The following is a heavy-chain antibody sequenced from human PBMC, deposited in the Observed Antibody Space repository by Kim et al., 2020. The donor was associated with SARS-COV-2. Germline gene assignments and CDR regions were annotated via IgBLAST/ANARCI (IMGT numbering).Heavy chain of an antibody. D-gene: IGHD3-22*01. CDR3: ARHMKVVVITPRLDWFDP. J-gene: IGHJ5*02. Sequence: SETLSLTCTVSGGSISSSSYYWGWIRQPPGKGLEWIGSIYYSGSTYYNPSLKSRVTISVDTSKNQFSLKLSSVTAADTAVYYCARHMKVVVITPRLDWFDPWGQGTLVTISS. V-gene: IGHV4-39*01. CDR1: GGSISSSSYY. CDR2: IYYSGST.